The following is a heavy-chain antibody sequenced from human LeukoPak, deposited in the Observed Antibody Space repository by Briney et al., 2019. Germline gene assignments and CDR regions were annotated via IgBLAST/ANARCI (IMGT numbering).Heavy chain of an antibody. CDR2: IIPIFGTA. V-gene: IGHV1-69*13. CDR1: GGTFSSYA. Sequence: SVTVSCTASGGTFSSYAISWVRQAPGQGLEWMGGIIPIFGTANYAQKFQGRVTITADESTSTAYMELSSLRSEDTAVYYCFVGGVAYLDYWGQGTLVTVSS. J-gene: IGHJ4*02. D-gene: IGHD2-15*01. CDR3: FVGGVAYLDY.